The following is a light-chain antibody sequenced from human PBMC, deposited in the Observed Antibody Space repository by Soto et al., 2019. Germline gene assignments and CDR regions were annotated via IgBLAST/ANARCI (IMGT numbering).Light chain of an antibody. Sequence: DIQMTQSPSTLSASVGDRVTITCRASQSISSSLAWYQMRPGQAPKLPISMASSLESGVPSSFSGSGSGTEFTLTISSLQPDDFATYFCQQHKSYPLTFGGGTKVDI. J-gene: IGKJ4*01. V-gene: IGKV1-5*03. CDR2: MAS. CDR1: QSISSS. CDR3: QQHKSYPLT.